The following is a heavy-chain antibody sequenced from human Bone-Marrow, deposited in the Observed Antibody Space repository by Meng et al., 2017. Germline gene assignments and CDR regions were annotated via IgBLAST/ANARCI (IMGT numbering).Heavy chain of an antibody. CDR2: ISSSSTYI. J-gene: IGHJ3*02. D-gene: IGHD3-22*01. Sequence: EVQLVESGGGLVKPGVSLRLFCAASGFTFSSYSMNWVRQAPGKGLEWVSSISSSSTYIYYADSVKGRFTISRDNAKNSLYLQMNSLRAEDTAVYYCASPWGYDSGGPIWGQGTMVTVSS. CDR3: ASPWGYDSGGPI. CDR1: GFTFSSYS. V-gene: IGHV3-21*01.